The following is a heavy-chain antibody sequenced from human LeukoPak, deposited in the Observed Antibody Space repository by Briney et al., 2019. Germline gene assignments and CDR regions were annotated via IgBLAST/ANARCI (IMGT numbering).Heavy chain of an antibody. CDR3: ARANGYGLLDY. CDR2: INHSGST. Sequence: PSETLSLTCAVYGGSFGGYYWSWIRQPPGKGLEWIGEINHSGSTNYNPSLKSRVTISIDTSKNQFSLKLSSVTAADTAVYYCARANGYGLLDYWGPGTMVTVSS. J-gene: IGHJ4*02. CDR1: GGSFGGYY. D-gene: IGHD5-18*01. V-gene: IGHV4-34*01.